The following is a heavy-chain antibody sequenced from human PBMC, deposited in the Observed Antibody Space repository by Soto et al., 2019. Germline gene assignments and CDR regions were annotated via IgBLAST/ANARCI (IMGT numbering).Heavy chain of an antibody. CDR2: ISGSGGST. V-gene: IGHV3-23*01. CDR3: AKIKGAAGTWYYFDY. Sequence: GGSLRLSCAASVFTFSSYAMSWVRQAPGKGLEWVSAISGSGGSTYYADSVKGRFTISRDNSKNTLYLQMNSLRAEDTAVYYCAKIKGAAGTWYYFDYWGQGTLVTVSS. J-gene: IGHJ4*02. CDR1: VFTFSSYA. D-gene: IGHD6-13*01.